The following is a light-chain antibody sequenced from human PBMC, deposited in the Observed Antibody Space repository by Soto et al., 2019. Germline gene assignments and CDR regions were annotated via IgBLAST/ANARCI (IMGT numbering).Light chain of an antibody. J-gene: IGLJ2*01. CDR1: SSDVGGYDY. V-gene: IGLV2-8*01. CDR2: EVN. CDR3: SSYAGYNTFVV. Sequence: QSALTQPPSASGSPGQSVTISCTGTSSDVGGYDYVSWYQQHPGKAPKLIIYEVNKRPSGVPDRFSGSKSGSTASLTVSGLQADEEADFYCSSYAGYNTFVVFGGGTK.